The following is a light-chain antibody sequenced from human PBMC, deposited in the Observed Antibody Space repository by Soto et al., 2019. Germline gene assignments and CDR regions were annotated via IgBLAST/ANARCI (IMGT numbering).Light chain of an antibody. CDR2: GNS. V-gene: IGLV1-40*01. J-gene: IGLJ3*02. CDR3: QSYDSSLTGSV. CDR1: SSNIGAGYD. Sequence: QSVLTQPPSVSGAPGQRVTISCTGSSSNIGAGYDVHWYQQLPGTAPKLLIHGNSNRPSGVPDRFSGSKSGTSASLAITGLQAEEEADYYCQSYDSSLTGSVFGGGTKVTVL.